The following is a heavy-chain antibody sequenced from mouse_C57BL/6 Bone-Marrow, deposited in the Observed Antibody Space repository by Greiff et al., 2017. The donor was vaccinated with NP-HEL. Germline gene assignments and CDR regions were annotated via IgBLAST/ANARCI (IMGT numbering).Heavy chain of an antibody. V-gene: IGHV5-6*01. Sequence: EVQVVESGGDLVKPGGSLKLSCAASGFTFSSYGMSWVRQTPDKRLEWVATISSGGSYTYYPDSVKGRFTISRDNAKNTLYLQMSSLKSEDTAMYYCARHALSHYGSSYYFDDWGQGTTLTVSS. CDR1: GFTFSSYG. J-gene: IGHJ2*01. CDR3: ARHALSHYGSSYYFDD. D-gene: IGHD1-1*01. CDR2: ISSGGSYT.